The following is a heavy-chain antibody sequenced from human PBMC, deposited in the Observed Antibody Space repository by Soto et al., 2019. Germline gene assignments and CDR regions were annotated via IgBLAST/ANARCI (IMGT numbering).Heavy chain of an antibody. CDR3: AKTDRSGYFPNP. CDR1: GYSFTSYW. D-gene: IGHD3-22*01. CDR2: IDPSDSYT. Sequence: PGESLKISCTGSGYSFTSYWISWVRQMPGKGLEWMGRIDPSDSYTNYSPSFQDHVTISADKSISTAYLQWSSLKASHTAMHYCAKTDRSGYFPNPWVQGTMVTVSS. J-gene: IGHJ3*01. V-gene: IGHV5-10-1*01.